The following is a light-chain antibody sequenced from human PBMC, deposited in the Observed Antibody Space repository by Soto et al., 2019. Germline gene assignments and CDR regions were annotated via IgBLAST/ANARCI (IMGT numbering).Light chain of an antibody. J-gene: IGKJ1*01. V-gene: IGKV1-33*01. CDR2: DAS. Sequence: DIQMTQSPSSLSVSVGDRVTITCQASQDISNYLNWYQQKPGKAPKLLIYDASNLKTGVPSRFSGSGSGTDFTFTISSLQPEDIATYYCQQYDNLPRSTFGQGTKVEIK. CDR1: QDISNY. CDR3: QQYDNLPRST.